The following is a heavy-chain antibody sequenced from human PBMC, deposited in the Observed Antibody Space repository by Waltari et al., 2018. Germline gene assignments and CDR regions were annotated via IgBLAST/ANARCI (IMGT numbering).Heavy chain of an antibody. CDR1: GGPFSSYA. V-gene: IGHV1-69*01. Sequence: QVQLVQSGAEVKKPGSSVKVSCKASGGPFSSYAISWVRQAPGQGPEWMGGIIPIFGTANYAQKVQGRVTITADESTSTAYMELSSLRSEDTAVYYCARAALMSSGAYYYYGMDVWGQGTTVTVSS. CDR3: ARAALMSSGAYYYYGMDV. D-gene: IGHD3-10*01. CDR2: IIPIFGTA. J-gene: IGHJ6*02.